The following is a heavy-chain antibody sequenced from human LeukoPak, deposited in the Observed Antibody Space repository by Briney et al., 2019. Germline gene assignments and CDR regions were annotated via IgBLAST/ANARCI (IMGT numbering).Heavy chain of an antibody. Sequence: ASVKVSCKASGYTFTGYYLHWVRQAPGQGLEWMGWINPNSGGTNYAQKFQGRVTITADESTSTAYMELSSLRSEDTAVYYCARDRTFRWLQLRGWFDPWGQGTLVTVSS. J-gene: IGHJ5*02. CDR3: ARDRTFRWLQLRGWFDP. CDR2: INPNSGGT. CDR1: GYTFTGYY. V-gene: IGHV1-2*02. D-gene: IGHD5-24*01.